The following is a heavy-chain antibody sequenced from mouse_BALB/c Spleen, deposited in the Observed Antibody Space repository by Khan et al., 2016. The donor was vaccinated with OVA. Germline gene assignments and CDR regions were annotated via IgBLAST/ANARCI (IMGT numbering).Heavy chain of an antibody. CDR3: TRDRIDY. Sequence: QVRLKESGAELAKPGASVKMSCKASGYTFTTYWMHWVKQRPGQGLEWIGYINPTSGYTDYNEKFKDRAILSADKSSSTAYMQLSSLTSEDSAVYYCTRDRIDYWGQGTTLTVSS. CDR2: INPTSGYT. V-gene: IGHV1-7*01. J-gene: IGHJ2*01. CDR1: GYTFTTYW.